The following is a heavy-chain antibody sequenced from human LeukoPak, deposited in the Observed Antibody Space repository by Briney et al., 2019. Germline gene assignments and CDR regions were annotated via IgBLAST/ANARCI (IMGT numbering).Heavy chain of an antibody. V-gene: IGHV4-39*01. CDR1: GGSISSSSYY. CDR2: IYYSGST. CDR3: ARHSSQGGPGYVVPKYYFDY. D-gene: IGHD2-2*01. Sequence: SETLSLTCTVSGGSISSSSYYWGWIRQPPGKGLEWIGSIYYSGSTYYNPSLKSRVTISVDTSKNQFSLKLSSVTAADTAVYYCARHSSQGGPGYVVPKYYFDYWGQGTLVTVSS. J-gene: IGHJ4*02.